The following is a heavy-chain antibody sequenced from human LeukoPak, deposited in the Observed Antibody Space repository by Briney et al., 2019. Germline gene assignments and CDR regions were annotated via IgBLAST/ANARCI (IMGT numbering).Heavy chain of an antibody. Sequence: GGSLRLSCAASGFTFSTYGMHWVRQAPGKGLEWVAFIRYDGNNKDYADSEKGRFTISRDNSKNTLYLQMNSLRAEDTAVHYCAKGGGYSYENYYYYMDVWGKGTTVTVSS. CDR2: IRYDGNNK. J-gene: IGHJ6*03. CDR3: AKGGGYSYENYYYYMDV. V-gene: IGHV3-30*02. CDR1: GFTFSTYG. D-gene: IGHD5-18*01.